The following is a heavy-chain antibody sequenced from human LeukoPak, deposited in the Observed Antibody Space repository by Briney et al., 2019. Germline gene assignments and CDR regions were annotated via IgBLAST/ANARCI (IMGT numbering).Heavy chain of an antibody. CDR2: IYYSGST. J-gene: IGHJ4*02. Sequence: SQTLSLTCTVSGGSISSGGYYWRWIRQHPGKGLEWIGYIYYSGSTYYNPSLKSRVTISVDTSKNQFSLKLSSVTATDTAVYYCASLDSSGWHYFDYWGQGTLVTVSS. V-gene: IGHV4-31*03. CDR1: GGSISSGGYY. CDR3: ASLDSSGWHYFDY. D-gene: IGHD6-19*01.